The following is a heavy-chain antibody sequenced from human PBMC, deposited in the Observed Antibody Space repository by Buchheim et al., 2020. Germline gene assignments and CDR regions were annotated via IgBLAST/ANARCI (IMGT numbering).Heavy chain of an antibody. Sequence: EVQLVESGGDLVQPGGSLRLSCVVTGFSFSNSWMAWVRQAPGKGLEWVANINPDGSQHYYVDSVKGRFTLSRDNTKNSLLLQMNSLRVEDTAIYYCTRGLNWGAHWGQGTL. CDR1: GFSFSNSW. J-gene: IGHJ4*02. V-gene: IGHV3-7*04. CDR3: TRGLNWGAH. D-gene: IGHD7-27*01. CDR2: INPDGSQH.